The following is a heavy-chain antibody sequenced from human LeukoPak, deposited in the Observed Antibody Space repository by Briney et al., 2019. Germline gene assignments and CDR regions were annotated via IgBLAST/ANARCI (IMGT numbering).Heavy chain of an antibody. V-gene: IGHV4-59*08. CDR2: IYYSGST. J-gene: IGHJ1*01. CDR3: ARYGSGSYSDDHFQH. Sequence: KPSETLSLTCTVSGGSISGYYWSWIRQPPGKGLEWIGFIYYSGSTKYNPSLKSRVTISVDTSKNQFSLKLTSVTAADTAVYYCARYGSGSYSDDHFQHWGQGTLVTVS. CDR1: GGSISGYY. D-gene: IGHD3-10*01.